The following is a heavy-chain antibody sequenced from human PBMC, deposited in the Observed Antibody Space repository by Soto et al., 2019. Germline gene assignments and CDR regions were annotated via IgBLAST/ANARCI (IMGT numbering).Heavy chain of an antibody. D-gene: IGHD4-17*01. J-gene: IGHJ5*02. V-gene: IGHV3-7*01. CDR3: VRGGSDYAS. CDR1: GFTFSDSW. Sequence: GSLRLSCTASGFTFSDSWMTWVRQAPGKGLEWVARIKPDESEKKYADSVKGRFSISRDNAKNSMYLQMDSLRGEDTAVYYCVRGGSDYASWGQGTLVTVSS. CDR2: IKPDESEK.